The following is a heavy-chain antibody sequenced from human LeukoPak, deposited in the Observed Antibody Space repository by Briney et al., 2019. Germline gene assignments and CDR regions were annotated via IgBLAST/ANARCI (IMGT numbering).Heavy chain of an antibody. J-gene: IGHJ4*02. Sequence: GGSLRLSCAASGFTVSNNYMTWLRQAPGKGLEWVSVIYSGGTTYYADSVKGRFTISRDNSKNTLYLQMNSLRAEDTAVYYCARVGPYYFDHWGQGTLVTVSS. CDR2: IYSGGTT. CDR3: ARVGPYYFDH. V-gene: IGHV3-53*01. CDR1: GFTVSNNY.